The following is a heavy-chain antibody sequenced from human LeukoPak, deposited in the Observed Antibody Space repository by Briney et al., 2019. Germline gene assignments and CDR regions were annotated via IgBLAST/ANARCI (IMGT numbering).Heavy chain of an antibody. V-gene: IGHV3-74*01. CDR3: ATGQGHGMDV. CDR2: INSDGSST. CDR1: GFTFSSYW. D-gene: IGHD1-14*01. J-gene: IGHJ6*02. Sequence: GGSLRLSCAASGFTFSSYWMHWVRQAPGKGLVWVSRINSDGSSTSYADSVKGRFTISRDNAKNTPYLQVNSLRAEDTAVYYCATGQGHGMDVWGQGTTVTVSS.